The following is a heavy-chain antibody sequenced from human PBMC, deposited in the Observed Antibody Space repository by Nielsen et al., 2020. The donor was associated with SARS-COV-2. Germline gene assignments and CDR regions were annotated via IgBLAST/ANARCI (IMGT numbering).Heavy chain of an antibody. V-gene: IGHV4-59*01. CDR2: IYYSGST. Sequence: WIRQPPGKGLEWIGYIYYSGSTSYNPSLKSRVTISLDTTKDQFSLKVTSVTAADTAVYYCARDRRDLVPDYYLDQSFYGLDVWGQGTTGTVSS. D-gene: IGHD3-9*01. CDR3: ARDRRDLVPDYYLDQSFYGLDV. J-gene: IGHJ6*02.